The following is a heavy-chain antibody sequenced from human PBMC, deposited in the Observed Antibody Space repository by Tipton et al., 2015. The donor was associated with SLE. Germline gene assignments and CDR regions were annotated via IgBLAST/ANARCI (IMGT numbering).Heavy chain of an antibody. Sequence: TLSLTCTVSVGSISSGSYYSSWFRQPAGKGLEWIGRIYTSGSTNYNPSLKSRVTISVDTSKNQFSLKLSSVTAADTAVYYCARYRAAGYFDYWGQGTLVTVSS. CDR3: ARYRAAGYFDY. D-gene: IGHD6-13*01. V-gene: IGHV4-61*02. J-gene: IGHJ4*02. CDR2: IYTSGST. CDR1: VGSISSGSYY.